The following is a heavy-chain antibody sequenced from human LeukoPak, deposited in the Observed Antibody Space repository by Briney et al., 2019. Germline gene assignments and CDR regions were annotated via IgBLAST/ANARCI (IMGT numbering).Heavy chain of an antibody. CDR1: GGSFSGYY. CDR2: INHSGST. V-gene: IGHV4-34*01. D-gene: IGHD3-10*01. CDR3: ARRRAAGLYYYGSGSQTFDY. J-gene: IGHJ4*02. Sequence: SETLSLTCAVYGGSFSGYYWSWIRQPPGKGLEWIGEINHSGSTNYNPSLKSRVTISVDTSKNQLSLKLSSVTAADTAVYYCARRRAAGLYYYGSGSQTFDYWGQGTLVTVSS.